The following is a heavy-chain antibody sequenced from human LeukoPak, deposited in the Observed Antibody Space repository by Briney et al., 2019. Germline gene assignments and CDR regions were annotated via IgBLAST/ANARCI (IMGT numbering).Heavy chain of an antibody. D-gene: IGHD3-22*01. Sequence: SETLSLTCTVSGGSISSYYWSWIRQPPGKVLEWIGYIYYSGSTNYNPSLKSRVTISVDTSKNQFSLKLSPVTAADTAVYYCARGRPHSLVVIHDWFDPWGQGTLVTVSS. CDR3: ARGRPHSLVVIHDWFDP. V-gene: IGHV4-59*01. J-gene: IGHJ5*02. CDR2: IYYSGST. CDR1: GGSISSYY.